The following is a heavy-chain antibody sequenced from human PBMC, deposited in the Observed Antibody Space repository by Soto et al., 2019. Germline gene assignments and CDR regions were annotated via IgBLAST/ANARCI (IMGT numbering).Heavy chain of an antibody. V-gene: IGHV1-58*01. CDR3: ATDRLGKVAGTSHYYYYGMDV. J-gene: IGHJ6*02. Sequence: GASVKVSCKASGFTFTSSAVQWVRQARGQRLEWIGWIVVGSGKTIYAQKFQDRVTMTKDISTNTAYMELSSLRSEDTAVYYCATDRLGKVAGTSHYYYYGMDVWGQGTTVTVSS. CDR1: GFTFTSSA. D-gene: IGHD6-19*01. CDR2: IVVGSGKT.